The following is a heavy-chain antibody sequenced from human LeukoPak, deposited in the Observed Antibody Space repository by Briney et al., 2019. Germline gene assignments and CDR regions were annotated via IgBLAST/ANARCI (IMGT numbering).Heavy chain of an antibody. CDR1: GFTFSSYG. Sequence: PGRSLRLSCAASGFTFSSYGMHWVCQAPGKGLEWVAVISYDGSNKYYSDAVKGRFTISRDNSKNTLYLQMNSLRAEETAVYYCAKVPTSSSTSCYWGQGTLVTVSS. CDR2: ISYDGSNK. V-gene: IGHV3-30*18. D-gene: IGHD2-2*01. CDR3: AKVPTSSSTSCY. J-gene: IGHJ4*02.